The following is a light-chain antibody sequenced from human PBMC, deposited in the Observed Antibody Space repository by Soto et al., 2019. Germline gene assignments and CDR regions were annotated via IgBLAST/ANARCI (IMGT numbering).Light chain of an antibody. CDR3: QQSYSTTIT. Sequence: DIQMTQSPSALSASVGDRVTITCRASQSVSRFLNWYQQKPGKAPNLLIYGASSLQSGVPSRFSGSGAGTDFTLTISSLQPEEFATYYCQQSYSTTITFGQGTRLEIK. CDR2: GAS. J-gene: IGKJ5*01. V-gene: IGKV1-39*01. CDR1: QSVSRF.